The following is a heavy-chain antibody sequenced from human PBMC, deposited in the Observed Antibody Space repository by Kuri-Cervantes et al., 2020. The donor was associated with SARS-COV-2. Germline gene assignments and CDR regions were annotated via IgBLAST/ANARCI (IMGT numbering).Heavy chain of an antibody. CDR1: GGSFSGYY. V-gene: IGHV4-34*01. CDR2: INHSGST. J-gene: IGHJ5*02. CDR3: ARRYCSGGSCSWFDP. D-gene: IGHD2-15*01. Sequence: GSLRLSCAVYGGSFSGYYWSWIRQPPGKGLEWIGEINHSGSTNYNPSLKSRVTISVDTSKNQFSLKLSSVTAADTAAYYCARRYCSGGSCSWFDPWGQGNLVNVSS.